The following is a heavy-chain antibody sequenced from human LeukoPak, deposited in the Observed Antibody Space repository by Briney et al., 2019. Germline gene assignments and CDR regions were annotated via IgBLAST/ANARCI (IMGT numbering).Heavy chain of an antibody. CDR1: GGSNSSGDYY. D-gene: IGHD3-16*01. CDR3: ARAVPRQYYDYVWGSQGAFDI. Sequence: SQTLSLTCTVSGGSNSSGDYYWSWIRQPPGKGLEWIGYIYYSGSTYYNPSLKSRVTISVDTSKNQFSLKLSSVTAADTAVYYCARAVPRQYYDYVWGSQGAFDIWGQGTMVTVSS. J-gene: IGHJ3*02. CDR2: IYYSGST. V-gene: IGHV4-30-4*01.